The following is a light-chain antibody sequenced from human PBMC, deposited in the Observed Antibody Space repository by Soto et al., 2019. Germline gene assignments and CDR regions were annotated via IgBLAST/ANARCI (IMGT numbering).Light chain of an antibody. V-gene: IGKV1-39*01. CDR3: PQSYSTPWT. CDR1: QSISSY. Sequence: DIQMTQSPSSLSASVGDRVTITCRASQSISSYLNWYQHKPGKAPKLLIYAASSLQSRVPSRFSGSGSGTDFTLTINSLQPEDFATYSCPQSYSTPWTFGQGTKVEIK. CDR2: AAS. J-gene: IGKJ1*01.